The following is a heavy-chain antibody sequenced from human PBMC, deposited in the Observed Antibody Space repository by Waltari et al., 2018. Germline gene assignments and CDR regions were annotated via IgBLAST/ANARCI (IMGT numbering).Heavy chain of an antibody. CDR3: ARAPYSSSWTVRWFDP. Sequence: QVQLQQWGAGLLKPSETLSLTCAVYGGSFSGYSWTWIRQSPGKGLECIGEINHSGSTNCSPSLDSRVTISVDTSKSQFSLNLSAVNAADTAVYYCARAPYSSSWTVRWFDPWGQGIPVTVSS. CDR2: INHSGST. D-gene: IGHD6-13*01. V-gene: IGHV4-34*01. CDR1: GGSFSGYS. J-gene: IGHJ5*02.